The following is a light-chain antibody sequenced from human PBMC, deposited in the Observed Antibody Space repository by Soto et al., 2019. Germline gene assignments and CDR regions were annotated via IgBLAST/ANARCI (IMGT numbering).Light chain of an antibody. CDR1: QGVSTW. V-gene: IGKV1D-16*01. J-gene: IGKJ1*01. CDR2: SAS. Sequence: DIQMTQSPSSVSASVGDRVTITCRASQGVSTWLAWYQQKPGKAPKLLIFSASSLQSGVSSRFSGSGSGTEFTLTISSLQPDDFATYYCQQYNHYWSFGQGTKVDIK. CDR3: QQYNHYWS.